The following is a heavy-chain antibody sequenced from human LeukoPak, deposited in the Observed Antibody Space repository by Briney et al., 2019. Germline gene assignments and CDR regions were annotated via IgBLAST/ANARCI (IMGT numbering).Heavy chain of an antibody. CDR2: ISRDGTT. Sequence: GGSLRLSCAASGFTVSGNYISWVRQAPGKGLECVSVISRDGTTYYADSVKGRFTISRDNSQNTLSLQMNSLKAEDTAVYYCSKKGQTDDYGKPDWGQGTLVTVSS. V-gene: IGHV3-53*01. CDR3: SKKGQTDDYGKPD. CDR1: GFTVSGNY. D-gene: IGHD4-17*01. J-gene: IGHJ4*02.